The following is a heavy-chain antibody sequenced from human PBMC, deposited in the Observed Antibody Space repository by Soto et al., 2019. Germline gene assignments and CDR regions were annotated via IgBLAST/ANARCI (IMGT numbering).Heavy chain of an antibody. CDR2: IDPSDFYT. D-gene: IGHD3-16*01. Sequence: EVQLVQSGAEVKKPGESLRISCKASGYTFTNSWISWVRQMPGKGLEWMGRIDPSDFYTNYGPSFQGHVTISADTSISTVCLQWDSLTASDTAMYYCSRHHFLGGGEDYWGQGTLVTVSS. CDR1: GYTFTNSW. CDR3: SRHHFLGGGEDY. V-gene: IGHV5-10-1*01. J-gene: IGHJ4*02.